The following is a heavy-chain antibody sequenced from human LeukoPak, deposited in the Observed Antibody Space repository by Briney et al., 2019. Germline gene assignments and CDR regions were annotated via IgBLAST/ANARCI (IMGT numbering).Heavy chain of an antibody. Sequence: GGSLRLSCAASGFTFRGFLMSWVRQTPGKGLEWVANIKQDGSGKYYADSVKGRFTISRDNTKDSLSLQMNSLRAEDTAVYYCARAGSNWNYVYWGQGTLVTVSS. CDR1: GFTFRGFL. CDR2: IKQDGSGK. V-gene: IGHV3-7*01. J-gene: IGHJ4*02. D-gene: IGHD1-7*01. CDR3: ARAGSNWNYVY.